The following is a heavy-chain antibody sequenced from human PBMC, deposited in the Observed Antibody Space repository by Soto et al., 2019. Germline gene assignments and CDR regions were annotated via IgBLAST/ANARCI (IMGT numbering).Heavy chain of an antibody. J-gene: IGHJ4*02. CDR1: GFTFSSYA. Sequence: EVQLLESGGGLVQPGGSLRLSCAASGFTFSSYAMSWVRLAPGKGLEWFSSIGGSGGTYYADSVKGRFTISRDNSKNMLYLHLNSLRAEDTAMYYCAKGQGWSYYYDSWGLGTLVTVSS. CDR2: IGGSGGT. D-gene: IGHD2-15*01. V-gene: IGHV3-23*01. CDR3: AKGQGWSYYYDS.